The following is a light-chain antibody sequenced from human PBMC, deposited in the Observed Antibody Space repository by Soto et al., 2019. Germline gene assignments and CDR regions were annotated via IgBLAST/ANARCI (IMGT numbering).Light chain of an antibody. Sequence: QSVLAQPASVSGSPGQSITISCTGTSSDVGGFTYVSWYRQHPGKAPKLMIYEVNHRPSGVSNRFSGSKSGNTASLTISGLQAEDEATYYCNSYTTSSTVVFGGGTKVTVL. CDR3: NSYTTSSTVV. CDR1: SSDVGGFTY. CDR2: EVN. V-gene: IGLV2-14*01. J-gene: IGLJ2*01.